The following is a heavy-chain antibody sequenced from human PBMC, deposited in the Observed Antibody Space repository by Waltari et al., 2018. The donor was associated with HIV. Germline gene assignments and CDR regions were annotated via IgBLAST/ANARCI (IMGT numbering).Heavy chain of an antibody. V-gene: IGHV3-66*01. Sequence: QLVESGGGLVQPGVSLRLSCAASAFTVSRHYFLSCRQAPGKGLEWVSVIYSSGSTYYADSVKGRFTISRDNSKNTLYLQMNSLRAEDTAVYYCAKDIRPGWYFDLWGRGTLVTVSS. J-gene: IGHJ2*01. CDR3: AKDIRPGWYFDL. CDR2: IYSSGST. CDR1: AFTVSRHY.